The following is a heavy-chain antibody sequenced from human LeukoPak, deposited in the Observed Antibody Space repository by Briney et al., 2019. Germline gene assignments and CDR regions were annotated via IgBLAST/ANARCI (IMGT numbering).Heavy chain of an antibody. CDR2: INPSGGST. CDR3: ARDVPYSSGWSPSYYFDY. V-gene: IGHV1-46*01. D-gene: IGHD6-19*01. J-gene: IGHJ4*02. CDR1: GYTFTSYY. Sequence: ASVKVSCTASGYTFTSYYMHWVRQAPGQGLEWMGIINPSGGSTSYAQKFQGRVTMTRDTSTSTVYMELSSLRSEDTAVYYCARDVPYSSGWSPSYYFDYWGQGTLVTVSS.